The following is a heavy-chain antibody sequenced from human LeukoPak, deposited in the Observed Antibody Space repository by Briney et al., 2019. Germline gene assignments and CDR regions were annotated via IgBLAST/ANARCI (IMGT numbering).Heavy chain of an antibody. D-gene: IGHD5-24*01. CDR2: IYYSGST. J-gene: IGHJ4*02. CDR3: ASQRPGYSHFEY. V-gene: IGHV4-59*08. Sequence: SETLSLTCTVSGGSISSYYWSWIRQPPGKGLEWIGYIYYSGSTNYNPSLTSRVTISVDTSKNQFSLKLSSVTAADTAVYYCASQRPGYSHFEYWGQGTLVTVSS. CDR1: GGSISSYY.